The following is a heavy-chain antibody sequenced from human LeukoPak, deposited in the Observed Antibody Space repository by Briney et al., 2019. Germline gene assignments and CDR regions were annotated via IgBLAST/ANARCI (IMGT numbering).Heavy chain of an antibody. V-gene: IGHV1-18*04. D-gene: IGHD1-14*01. J-gene: IGHJ4*02. Sequence: ASVKVSCKASGYPFTGYYMHWVRQAPGQGLEWMGWISAYNGNTNYAQKLQGRVTMTTDTSTSTAYMELRSLRSDDTAVYYCARTGPETKTYYFDYWGQGTLVTVSS. CDR3: ARTGPETKTYYFDY. CDR2: ISAYNGNT. CDR1: GYPFTGYY.